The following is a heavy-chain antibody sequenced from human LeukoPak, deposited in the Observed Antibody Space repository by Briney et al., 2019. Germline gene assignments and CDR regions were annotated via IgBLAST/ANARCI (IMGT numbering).Heavy chain of an antibody. D-gene: IGHD3-10*01. V-gene: IGHV3-11*04. CDR2: ISSSGSTI. Sequence: GGSLRLSCAASGFTFSDYYMSWIRQAPGKGLEWVSYISSSGSTIYYADSVKGRFTISRDNAKNSLYLQKNSLRAEDTAVYYCARALTITMVRGVRYYYYYMDVWGKGTTVTVSS. CDR1: GFTFSDYY. J-gene: IGHJ6*03. CDR3: ARALTITMVRGVRYYYYYMDV.